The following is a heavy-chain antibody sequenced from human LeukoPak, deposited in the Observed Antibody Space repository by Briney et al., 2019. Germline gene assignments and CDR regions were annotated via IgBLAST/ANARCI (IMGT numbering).Heavy chain of an antibody. CDR1: GFTFSSYG. V-gene: IGHV3-33*01. CDR2: ICYDGSNK. Sequence: GGSLRLSCAASGFTFSSYGMHWVRQAPGKGLEWVAVICYDGSNKYYADSVKGRFTISRDNSKNTLYLQMNSLGAEDTAVYYCATAPYYYGSGSYPYYYYGMDVWGQGTTVTVSS. D-gene: IGHD3-10*01. CDR3: ATAPYYYGSGSYPYYYYGMDV. J-gene: IGHJ6*02.